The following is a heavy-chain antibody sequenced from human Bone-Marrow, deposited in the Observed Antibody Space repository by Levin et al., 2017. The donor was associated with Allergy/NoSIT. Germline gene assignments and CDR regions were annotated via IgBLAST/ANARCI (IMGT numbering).Heavy chain of an antibody. J-gene: IGHJ4*02. D-gene: IGHD6-19*01. CDR1: GDSLSSRNW. V-gene: IGHV4-4*02. CDR2: IFHSGVT. Sequence: SETLSLTCTVSGDSLSSRNWWIWIRQFPGRGLEWIGEIFHSGVTNYNPSLNGRVSMSLDKSQRQFFLTLKSVTAADTATYYCARNWGANTGWSGYLDFWGQGVPVTVSA. CDR3: ARNWGANTGWSGYLDF.